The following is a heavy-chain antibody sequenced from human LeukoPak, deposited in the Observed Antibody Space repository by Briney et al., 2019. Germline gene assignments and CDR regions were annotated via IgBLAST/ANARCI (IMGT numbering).Heavy chain of an antibody. CDR1: GGSIYISNYF. Sequence: PSETLSLTCTVSGGSIYISNYFWAWIRQPPGKGLEWIGTISYSASTYYNPSLKSRVTISADTSKTQFSLKLNSVTAADTAVYYCARSPTVYGDKRPDYFDYWGQGTLVTVSS. CDR2: ISYSAST. CDR3: ARSPTVYGDKRPDYFDY. J-gene: IGHJ4*02. V-gene: IGHV4-39*07. D-gene: IGHD5/OR15-5a*01.